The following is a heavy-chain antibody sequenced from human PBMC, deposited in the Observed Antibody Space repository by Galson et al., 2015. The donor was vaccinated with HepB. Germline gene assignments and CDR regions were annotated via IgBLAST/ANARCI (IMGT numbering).Heavy chain of an antibody. CDR1: GFTFRTYW. D-gene: IGHD6-13*01. CDR2: ISTDGSST. J-gene: IGHJ4*02. CDR3: ARDSRVGAPGTDIDY. Sequence: SLRLSCAGSGFTFRTYWMHWVRQAPGKGLVWVPRISTDGSSTSYADSVKGRFTISRDNAKNTLYLQMNSLRAEDTAVYYCARDSRVGAPGTDIDYWGQATLVTVSS. V-gene: IGHV3-74*01.